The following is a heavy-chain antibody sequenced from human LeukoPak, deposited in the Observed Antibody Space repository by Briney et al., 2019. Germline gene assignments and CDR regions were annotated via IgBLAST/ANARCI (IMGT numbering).Heavy chain of an antibody. CDR3: ARDLMTTPTWDFDY. V-gene: IGHV1-18*01. J-gene: IGHJ4*02. CDR2: ITAYNGNT. Sequence: ASVKVSCKASGYTFTSFGISWVRQAPGQGLEWMGWITAYNGNTNTIYTQKLQGRVTMTTDTSTSTAYMELSRLESDDTAVYYCARDLMTTPTWDFDYWGQGTLVTVAS. CDR1: GYTFTSFG. D-gene: IGHD3-16*01.